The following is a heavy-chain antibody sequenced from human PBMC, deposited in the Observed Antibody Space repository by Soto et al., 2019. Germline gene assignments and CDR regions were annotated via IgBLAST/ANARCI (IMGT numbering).Heavy chain of an antibody. Sequence: EVQLVESGGGLVQPGGSLRLSCAASGFTFNSYWMTWVRQAPGKGLEWVANIKQDGSEKYYVDSVKGRFTISGDNAKNSLYLQMNSLRAEDTAVYYCARVWGLDPWGQGTLVTVSS. CDR1: GFTFNSYW. J-gene: IGHJ5*02. CDR2: IKQDGSEK. D-gene: IGHD1-26*01. V-gene: IGHV3-7*04. CDR3: ARVWGLDP.